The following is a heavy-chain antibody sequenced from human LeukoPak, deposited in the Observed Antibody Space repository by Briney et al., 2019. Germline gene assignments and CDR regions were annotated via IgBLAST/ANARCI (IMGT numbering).Heavy chain of an antibody. D-gene: IGHD6-13*01. CDR1: GFSFNKYA. V-gene: IGHV3-23*01. J-gene: IGHJ4*02. CDR3: TSRWLPFDY. Sequence: PGGSLRLSCVGSGFSFNKYAASWVRQAPGKGLEWVAGMTGGGATYHADSVKGRFVISRDNSKNTVYLQMNSLKTEDTAVYYCTSRWLPFDYWGQGTLVTVSS. CDR2: MTGGGAT.